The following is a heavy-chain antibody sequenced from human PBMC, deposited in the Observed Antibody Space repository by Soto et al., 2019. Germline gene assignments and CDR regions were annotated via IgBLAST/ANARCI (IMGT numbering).Heavy chain of an antibody. D-gene: IGHD3-3*01. CDR2: ISSNGGST. CDR3: VKDGSSVLRFLEWLPPPHYFDY. V-gene: IGHV3-64D*08. Sequence: PGGSLRLSCSASGFTFSSYAMHWVRQAPGKGLEYVSAISSNGGSTYYADSVKGRFTISRDNSKNTLYLQMSSLRAEDTAVYYCVKDGSSVLRFLEWLPPPHYFDYWGQGTLVTVSS. CDR1: GFTFSSYA. J-gene: IGHJ4*02.